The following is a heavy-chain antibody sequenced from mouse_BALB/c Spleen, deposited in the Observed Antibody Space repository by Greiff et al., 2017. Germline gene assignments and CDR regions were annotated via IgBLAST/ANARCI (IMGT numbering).Heavy chain of an antibody. CDR3: ARAGRYAMDY. CDR1: GYAFSSYW. J-gene: IGHJ4*01. V-gene: IGHV1-80*01. Sequence: VKLVESGAELVRPGSSVKISCKASGYAFSSYWMNWVKQRPGQGLEWIGQIYPGDGDTNYNGKFKGKATLTADKSSSTAYMQLSSLTSEDSAVYFCARAGRYAMDYWGQGTSVTVSS. CDR2: IYPGDGDT.